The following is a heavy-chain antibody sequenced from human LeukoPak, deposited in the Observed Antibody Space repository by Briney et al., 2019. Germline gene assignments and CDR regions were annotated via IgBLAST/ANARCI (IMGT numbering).Heavy chain of an antibody. V-gene: IGHV1-2*02. J-gene: IGHJ5*02. Sequence: ASVKVSCKASGYTFTGYYMHWVRQAPGQGLEWMGWINPNSGGTNYAQKFQGRVTMTRDTSISTAYMELSRLRSDDTAVYYCAVERITIFRRGGGTNHWGQGTLVTVSS. D-gene: IGHD3-9*01. CDR1: GYTFTGYY. CDR3: AVERITIFRRGGGTNH. CDR2: INPNSGGT.